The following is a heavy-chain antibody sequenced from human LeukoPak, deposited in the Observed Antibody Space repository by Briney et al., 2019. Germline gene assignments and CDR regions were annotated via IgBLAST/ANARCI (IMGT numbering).Heavy chain of an antibody. Sequence: GGSLRLSCAASGFTFSSYAMSWVRQAPGKGLEWVSGISGGGSTYYADSVKGRFTISRDNSKNTLYLQMNSLRSEDTAVYHCAKWGDDSSGYYYPGDWGQGTLVTVSS. CDR2: ISGGGST. CDR1: GFTFSSYA. D-gene: IGHD3-22*01. V-gene: IGHV3-23*01. J-gene: IGHJ4*02. CDR3: AKWGDDSSGYYYPGD.